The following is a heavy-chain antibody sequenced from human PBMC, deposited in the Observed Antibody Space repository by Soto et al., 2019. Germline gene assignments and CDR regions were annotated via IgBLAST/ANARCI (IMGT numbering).Heavy chain of an antibody. Sequence: QVQLQQWGTGLLKPSETLSLHCAVYGESLRGYYWSWIRQTPAMGLEWIGEINHSGTTNHDSSRMSRAIISIDTSKNQVYLRLHYVTAADTAVYYCASGDPRSILSTSLTTSCWFDSWGQGTLVTVSS. D-gene: IGHD2-21*01. CDR3: ASGDPRSILSTSLTTSCWFDS. V-gene: IGHV4-34*04. CDR1: GESLRGYY. J-gene: IGHJ5*01. CDR2: INHSGTT.